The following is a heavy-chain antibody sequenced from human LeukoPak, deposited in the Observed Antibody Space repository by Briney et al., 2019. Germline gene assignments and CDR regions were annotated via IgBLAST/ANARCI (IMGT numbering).Heavy chain of an antibody. CDR2: IYYSGST. V-gene: IGHV4-59*01. J-gene: IGHJ4*02. Sequence: SETLSLTCTVSGGSISSYYWSWIRQPPGKRLEWIGYIYYSGSTNYNPSLKSRVTISVDTSKNQFSLKLSSVTAADTAVYYCARAKGDYFDYWGQGTLVTVSS. CDR3: ARAKGDYFDY. CDR1: GGSISSYY.